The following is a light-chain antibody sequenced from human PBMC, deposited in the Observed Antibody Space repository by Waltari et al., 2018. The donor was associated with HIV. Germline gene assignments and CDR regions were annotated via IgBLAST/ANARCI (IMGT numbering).Light chain of an antibody. CDR2: YDT. Sequence: YAPTQPPSASVAPGRTARIAREGKNIGDKSVHWYQQKPDQAPIHGIYYDTDRPSGISERFCGANSRNTASLIIRRVEAGDEADYYCQVWDTTPDQYVFGTGTKVTV. J-gene: IGLJ1*01. CDR3: QVWDTTPDQYV. CDR1: NIGDKS. V-gene: IGLV3-21*04.